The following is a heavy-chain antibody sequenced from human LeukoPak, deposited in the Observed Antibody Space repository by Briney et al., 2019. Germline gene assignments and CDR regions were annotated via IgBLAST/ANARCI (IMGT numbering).Heavy chain of an antibody. CDR2: INHSGST. Sequence: PSETLSLTCAVYGGSFSGYYWSWIRQPPGKGLEWIGEINHSGSTNYNPSLKSRVTISVDTSKNQFSLKLSSVTAADTAVYYCARAPWSLLRPFDYWGQGTLVTVSS. V-gene: IGHV4-34*01. J-gene: IGHJ4*02. CDR1: GGSFSGYY. CDR3: ARAPWSLLRPFDY. D-gene: IGHD2-15*01.